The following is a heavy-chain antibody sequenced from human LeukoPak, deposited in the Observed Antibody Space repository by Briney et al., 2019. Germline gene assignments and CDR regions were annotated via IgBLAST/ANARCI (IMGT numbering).Heavy chain of an antibody. CDR1: GFTFSSYG. CDR2: IWSDGGNK. Sequence: GGPLRLSCAASGFTFSSYGMHWVRQTPGKGLEWVAIIWSDGGNKYYADSVKGRFTISRDNSKNTLYLQMNSLRAEDTAVYYCARDLYGDLGVGYWGQGTLVTVSS. D-gene: IGHD4-17*01. CDR3: ARDLYGDLGVGY. V-gene: IGHV3-33*01. J-gene: IGHJ4*02.